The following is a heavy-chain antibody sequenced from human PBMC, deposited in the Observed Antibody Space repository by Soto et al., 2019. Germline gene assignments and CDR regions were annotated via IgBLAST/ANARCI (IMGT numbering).Heavy chain of an antibody. CDR1: GYSFSSFL. Sequence: ASVKVSCKASGYSFSSFLIHWVRQAPGQGLEWMGWVSAYNGNTNYPQKLQGRVTMTTDTSTSTAYMELRSLRSDDTAMYYCARYHVVRGSYYDYWGQGTLVTGSS. V-gene: IGHV1-18*01. CDR3: ARYHVVRGSYYDY. CDR2: VSAYNGNT. J-gene: IGHJ4*02. D-gene: IGHD1-26*01.